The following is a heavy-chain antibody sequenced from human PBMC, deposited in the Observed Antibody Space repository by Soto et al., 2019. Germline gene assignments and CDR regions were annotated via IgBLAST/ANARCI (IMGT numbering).Heavy chain of an antibody. D-gene: IGHD3-10*01. CDR1: GGSISSYY. V-gene: IGHV4-59*08. J-gene: IGHJ6*03. CDR2: IYYSGST. Sequence: SETLSLTCTVSGGSISSYYWSWIRQPPGKGLEWIGYIYYSGSTNYNPSLKSRVTISVDTSKNQFSLKLSSVTAADTAVYYCARHVQPNYYGSWKQYYYYYMDVWGKGTTVTVSS. CDR3: ARHVQPNYYGSWKQYYYYYMDV.